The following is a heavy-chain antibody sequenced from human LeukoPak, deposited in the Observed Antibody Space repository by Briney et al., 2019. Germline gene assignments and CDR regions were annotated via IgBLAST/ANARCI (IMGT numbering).Heavy chain of an antibody. CDR1: GYSVSSNY. J-gene: IGHJ4*01. D-gene: IGHD3-10*01. CDR3: AKYTSGTSYRGLDQ. CDR2: LYAGGGT. V-gene: IGHV3-66*01. Sequence: PGGSLRLSCAASGYSVSSNYMSWVRQAPGKGLEWVSLLYAGGGTHYADSVKGRFTISRDNSKNTLYLQMNSLRAEDTAVYSCAKYTSGTSYRGLDQWGHGTLVTVSS.